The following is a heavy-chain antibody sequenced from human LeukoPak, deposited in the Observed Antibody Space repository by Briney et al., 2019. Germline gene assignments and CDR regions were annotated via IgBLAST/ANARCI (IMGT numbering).Heavy chain of an antibody. Sequence: PGGSLRLSCAASGFTFSSYWMHWVRQAPGKGLVWVSRINSDGSSTSYADSVKGRFTISRDSAKNTLYLQMNSLRAEDTAVYYCARDPMVEPFDYWGQGTLVTVSS. CDR2: INSDGSST. CDR1: GFTFSSYW. V-gene: IGHV3-74*01. J-gene: IGHJ4*02. D-gene: IGHD1-1*01. CDR3: ARDPMVEPFDY.